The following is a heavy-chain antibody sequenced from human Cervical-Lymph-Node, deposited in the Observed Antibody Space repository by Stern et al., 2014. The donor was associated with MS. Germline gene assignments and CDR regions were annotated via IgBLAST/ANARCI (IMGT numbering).Heavy chain of an antibody. J-gene: IGHJ6*02. CDR1: GYTFTSYG. CDR3: ASSYCSSTSCRDYYGMDV. V-gene: IGHV1-18*01. Sequence: QVQLVQSGAEVKKPGASVKVSCKASGYTFTSYGISWVRQAPGQGLEWMGWISAYNGNTNYAQKLQGRVTMTPDTSTSTAYMELRSLRSDDTAVYYCASSYCSSTSCRDYYGMDVWGQGTTVTVSS. D-gene: IGHD2-2*01. CDR2: ISAYNGNT.